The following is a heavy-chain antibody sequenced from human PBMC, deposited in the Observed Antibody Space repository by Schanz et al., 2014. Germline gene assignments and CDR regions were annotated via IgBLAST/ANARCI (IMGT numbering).Heavy chain of an antibody. CDR3: AKCIGWYGRCAFDI. J-gene: IGHJ3*02. CDR1: GITFSVYW. CDR2: ISGDGTTT. V-gene: IGHV3-74*02. D-gene: IGHD6-19*01. Sequence: EVQLLESGGALEQPGGSLRLSCAASGITFSVYWMHWVRQPPGKGLVSVSRISGDGTTTSYADSVKGRFTISRDNSKNTLYVQLNSLRAEDTAVYYCAKCIGWYGRCAFDIWGQGTMVTVSS.